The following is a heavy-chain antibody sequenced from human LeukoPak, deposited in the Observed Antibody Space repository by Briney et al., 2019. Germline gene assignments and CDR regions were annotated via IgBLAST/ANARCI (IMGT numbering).Heavy chain of an antibody. J-gene: IGHJ5*02. V-gene: IGHV4-59*08. CDR1: GGSISSYY. D-gene: IGHD3-10*01. Sequence: SETLSLTCTVSGGSISSYYWGWIRQPPGKGLEWIGYIYYSGSTNYNPSLKSRVTISVDTSKNQFSLKLSSVTAADTAVYYCARQGVYYYGSGSYYRGWFDPWGQGTLVTVSS. CDR3: ARQGVYYYGSGSYYRGWFDP. CDR2: IYYSGST.